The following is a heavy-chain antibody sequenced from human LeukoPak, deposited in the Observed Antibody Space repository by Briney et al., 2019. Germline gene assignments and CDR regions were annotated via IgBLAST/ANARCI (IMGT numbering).Heavy chain of an antibody. CDR1: GGTFSSYA. CDR2: IIPIFGTA. CDR3: ATGYCSGGSCYSFGRYYYYMDV. D-gene: IGHD2-15*01. J-gene: IGHJ6*03. Sequence: SVKVSCKASGGTFSSYAISWVRQAPGQGLEWMGGIIPIFGTANYAQKFQGRVTITADESTSTAYMELSSLRSEDTAVYYCATGYCSGGSCYSFGRYYYYMDVWGKGTTVTISS. V-gene: IGHV1-69*01.